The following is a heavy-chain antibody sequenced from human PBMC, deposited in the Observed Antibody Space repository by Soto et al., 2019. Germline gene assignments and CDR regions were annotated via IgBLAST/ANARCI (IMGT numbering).Heavy chain of an antibody. V-gene: IGHV4-34*01. CDR3: ARLPTLYGSGSYLSSFDY. CDR1: GGSFSGYY. Sequence: QVQLQQWGAGLLKPSETLSLTCAVYGGSFSGYYWSWIRQPPGKGLEWIGEINHSGSTNYNPSLKSRVTISVDTSKNHFSLKLSSVTAADTAVYYCARLPTLYGSGSYLSSFDYWGQGTLVTVSS. CDR2: INHSGST. J-gene: IGHJ4*02. D-gene: IGHD3-10*01.